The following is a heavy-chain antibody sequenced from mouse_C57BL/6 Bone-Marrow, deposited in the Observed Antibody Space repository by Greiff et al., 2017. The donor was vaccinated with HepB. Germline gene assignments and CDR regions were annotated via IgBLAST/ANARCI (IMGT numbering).Heavy chain of an antibody. J-gene: IGHJ3*01. Sequence: EVMLVESGGGLVKPGGSLKLSCAASGFTFSSYAMSWVRQPPEKRLEWVATIRDGGSYTYYPDNVKGRFTISRDNAKNNLYLQMSHLKSEDTAMYYCARERGFYYDYGFAYWGQGTLVTVSA. CDR2: IRDGGSYT. CDR1: GFTFSSYA. CDR3: ARERGFYYDYGFAY. D-gene: IGHD2-4*01. V-gene: IGHV5-4*01.